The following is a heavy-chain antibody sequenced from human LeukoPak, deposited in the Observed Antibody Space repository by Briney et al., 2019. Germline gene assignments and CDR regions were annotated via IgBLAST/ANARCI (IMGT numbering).Heavy chain of an antibody. CDR1: GFTFSSYW. V-gene: IGHV3-74*01. CDR3: ARDFHRYSSSWYDLYNWFDP. J-gene: IGHJ5*02. Sequence: GGSLRLSCAASGFTFSSYWMHWVRQAPGKGLVWVSRINSDGSSTSYADSVKGRFTISRDNAKNTLYLQMNSLRAEDTAVYYCARDFHRYSSSWYDLYNWFDPWGQGTLVTVSS. CDR2: INSDGSST. D-gene: IGHD6-13*01.